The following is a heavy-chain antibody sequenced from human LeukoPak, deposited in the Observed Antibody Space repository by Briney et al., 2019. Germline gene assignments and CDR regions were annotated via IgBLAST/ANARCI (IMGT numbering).Heavy chain of an antibody. CDR1: GSTFSSYA. CDR2: IIPILGIA. Sequence: SVRVSCKASGSTFSSYAISWVRQAPGQGLEWMGRIIPILGIANYAQKFQGRVTITADKSTSTAYMELSSLRSEDTAVYYCASIAAAGTRMGDFDYWGQGTLVTVSS. D-gene: IGHD6-13*01. CDR3: ASIAAAGTRMGDFDY. V-gene: IGHV1-69*04. J-gene: IGHJ4*02.